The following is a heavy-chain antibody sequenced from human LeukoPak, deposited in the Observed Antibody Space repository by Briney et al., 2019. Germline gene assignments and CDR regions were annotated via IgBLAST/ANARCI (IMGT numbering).Heavy chain of an antibody. J-gene: IGHJ4*02. CDR3: ARDLVYYGSGSDFDY. D-gene: IGHD3-10*01. V-gene: IGHV3-23*01. CDR2: ISGSGGST. CDR1: GFAFISYV. Sequence: GGSLRLSCAASGFAFISYVMSWVRQARGKGLDWVSAISGSGGSTYYADFVKGRFTISRDNSKNTLYLQMNSLRAEDTAVYYCARDLVYYGSGSDFDYWGQGTLVTVSS.